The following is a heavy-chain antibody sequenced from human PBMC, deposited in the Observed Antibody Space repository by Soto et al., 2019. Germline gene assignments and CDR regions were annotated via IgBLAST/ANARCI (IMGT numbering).Heavy chain of an antibody. CDR2: ISYDGSNK. CDR3: AKDYYDFWSGYRGYYYYYGMDV. D-gene: IGHD3-3*01. CDR1: GFTFSSYG. V-gene: IGHV3-30*18. J-gene: IGHJ6*02. Sequence: GGSLRLSCAASGFTFSSYGMHWVRQAPGKGLEWVAVISYDGSNKYYADSVKGRFTISRDNSKNTLYLQMNSLRAEDTAVYYCAKDYYDFWSGYRGYYYYYGMDVWGQGTTVTVSS.